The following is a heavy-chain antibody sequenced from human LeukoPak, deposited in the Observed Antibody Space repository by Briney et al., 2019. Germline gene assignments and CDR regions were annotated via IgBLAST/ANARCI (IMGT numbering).Heavy chain of an antibody. V-gene: IGHV4-4*07. CDR2: IYTSGST. CDR3: ARGGEGYYYGSGSYLIFDY. CDR1: GGSISSYY. J-gene: IGHJ4*02. D-gene: IGHD3-10*01. Sequence: SETLSLTCTVSGGSISSYYWSWIRQPAGKGLEWIGRIYTSGSTNYNPSLKSRVAMSVDTSKNQFSLKLSSVTAADTAVYYCARGGEGYYYGSGSYLIFDYWGQGTLVTVSS.